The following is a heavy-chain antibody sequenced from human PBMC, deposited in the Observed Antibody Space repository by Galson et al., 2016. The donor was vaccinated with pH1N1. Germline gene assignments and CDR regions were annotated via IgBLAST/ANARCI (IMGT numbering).Heavy chain of an antibody. D-gene: IGHD1-26*01. CDR3: ARLARGERLFYFDY. CDR2: IYYSGST. V-gene: IGHV4-39*01. CDR1: GVSISSSSYY. Sequence: SETLSLTCTVSGVSISSSSYYWGWIRQPPGKGLEWIGSIYYSGSTYYNPSLKSRVTISVDTSRNQFSLKLSSVTAADTAVYYCARLARGERLFYFDYWGQGTLVTVSS. J-gene: IGHJ4*02.